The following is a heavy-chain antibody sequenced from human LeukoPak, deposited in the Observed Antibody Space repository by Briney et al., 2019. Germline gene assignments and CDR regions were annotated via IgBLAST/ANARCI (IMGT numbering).Heavy chain of an antibody. Sequence: GGSLRLSCAVSAFTVSSNYVSWVRQAPGKGLEWVSVIYGGGSTNYADSVKGRFTISRDNSKNTLYLQMNSLRAEDTAVYYCARDHSGSYQRAFDIWGQGTMVTVSS. CDR1: AFTVSSNY. D-gene: IGHD1-26*01. CDR2: IYGGGST. V-gene: IGHV3-66*02. CDR3: ARDHSGSYQRAFDI. J-gene: IGHJ3*02.